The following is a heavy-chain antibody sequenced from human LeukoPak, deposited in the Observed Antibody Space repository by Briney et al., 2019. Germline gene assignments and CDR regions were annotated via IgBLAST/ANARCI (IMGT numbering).Heavy chain of an antibody. J-gene: IGHJ6*03. Sequence: PGGSLRLSCAASGFTFSSYWMHWVRHAPGKGLVWVSRINSDGSSTSYADSVKGRFTISRDNAKNTLYLQMNSLRAEDTAVYYCARAGRGGYLYYMDVWGKGTTVTVSS. D-gene: IGHD2-21*01. V-gene: IGHV3-74*01. CDR3: ARAGRGGYLYYMDV. CDR2: INSDGSST. CDR1: GFTFSSYW.